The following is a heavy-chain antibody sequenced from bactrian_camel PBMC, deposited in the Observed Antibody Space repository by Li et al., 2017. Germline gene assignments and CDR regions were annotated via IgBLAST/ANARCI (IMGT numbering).Heavy chain of an antibody. Sequence: VQLVESGGGLVQPGGSLRLSCAASGFTFSSNTMTWVRQAPGKGLEWVSSINSGGGSYYADSVKGRFTISRDNAKNTLYLQLNSLKTEDTAMYYCAEVAEGVASVLSPVGYWGQGTQVTVS. V-gene: IGHV3S31*01. J-gene: IGHJ6*01. CDR2: INSGGGS. CDR1: GFTFSSNT. D-gene: IGHD6*01. CDR3: AEVAEGVASVLSPVGY.